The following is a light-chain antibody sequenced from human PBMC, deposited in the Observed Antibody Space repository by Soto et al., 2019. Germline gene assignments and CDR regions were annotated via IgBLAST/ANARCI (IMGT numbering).Light chain of an antibody. CDR1: QDITNY. CDR3: QQFHNLPYT. Sequence: DIQMTQSPSSLSASAGDRVTITCQASQDITNYLNWYQQKPGKAPKLLISDASTLEPGVPSRFSGSGSGTDFTFTIRRLQPQDIATYYCQQFHNLPYTFGPGTKVGT. V-gene: IGKV1-33*01. CDR2: DAS. J-gene: IGKJ3*01.